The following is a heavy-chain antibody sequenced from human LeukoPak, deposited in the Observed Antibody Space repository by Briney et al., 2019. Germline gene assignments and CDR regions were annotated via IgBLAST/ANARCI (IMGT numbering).Heavy chain of an antibody. CDR3: ARLPLTVGYLFRYFDY. D-gene: IGHD3-22*01. CDR1: GGSISSSSYY. J-gene: IGHJ4*02. V-gene: IGHV4-39*01. Sequence: SETLSLTXTVSGGSISSSSYYWGWIRQPPGKGLEWIGSIYYSGSTYYNPSLKSRVTISVDTSKNQFSLKLSSVTAADTAVYYCARLPLTVGYLFRYFDYWGQGTLVTVSS. CDR2: IYYSGST.